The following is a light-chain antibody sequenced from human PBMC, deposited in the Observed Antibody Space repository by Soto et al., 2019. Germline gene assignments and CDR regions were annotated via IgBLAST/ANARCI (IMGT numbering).Light chain of an antibody. CDR3: SSHTSSRSLV. Sequence: QSVLTQPASVSGSPGQSITISCTGTGSDVAAYNLVSWYQHHPGKVPKLLIYDVTHRPSGVSDRFSASKSGNTASLTISGLQTEDEADYYCSSHTSSRSLVFGTGTKLTV. J-gene: IGLJ1*01. CDR1: GSDVAAYNL. CDR2: DVT. V-gene: IGLV2-14*03.